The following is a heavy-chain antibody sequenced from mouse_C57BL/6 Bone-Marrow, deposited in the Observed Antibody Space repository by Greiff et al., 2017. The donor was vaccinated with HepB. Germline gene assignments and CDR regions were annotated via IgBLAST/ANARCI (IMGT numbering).Heavy chain of an antibody. D-gene: IGHD1-1*01. CDR3: ASSPYYGSSYNWYFDV. J-gene: IGHJ1*03. CDR1: GYSITSDY. Sequence: EVQLQQSGPGLAKPSQTLSLTCSVTGYSITSDYWNWIRKFPGNKLEYMGYISYSGSTYYNPSLKSRISITRDTSKNQYYLQLNSVTTEDTATYYCASSPYYGSSYNWYFDVWGTGTTVTVSS. V-gene: IGHV3-8*01. CDR2: ISYSGST.